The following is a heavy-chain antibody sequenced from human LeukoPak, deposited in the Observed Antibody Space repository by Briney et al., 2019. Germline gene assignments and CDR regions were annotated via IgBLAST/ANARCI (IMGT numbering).Heavy chain of an antibody. V-gene: IGHV4-39*01. D-gene: IGHD3-10*01. CDR1: GGSISSSSYY. Sequence: SETLSLTCTVSGGSISSSSYYWGWIRQPPGKGLEWIGSIYYSESTYYNPSLKSRVTISVDTSKNQFSLKLSSVTAADTAVYYCASTTMVRGVIFPTDFDYWGQGTLVTVSS. CDR3: ASTTMVRGVIFPTDFDY. J-gene: IGHJ4*02. CDR2: IYYSEST.